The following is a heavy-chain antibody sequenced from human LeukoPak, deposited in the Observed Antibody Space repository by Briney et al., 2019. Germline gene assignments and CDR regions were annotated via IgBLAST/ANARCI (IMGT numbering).Heavy chain of an antibody. Sequence: ASVKVSCKASGYTFTSYAMNWVRQAPGQGLEWMGWINTNTGNPTYAQGFTGRFVFSLNPSDRKAYLQISTLKAEDTAVNSCASFRHEFDSWGQGTLVTVSS. CDR3: ASFRHEFDS. CDR1: GYTFTSYA. J-gene: IGHJ4*02. V-gene: IGHV7-4-1*02. D-gene: IGHD3-10*01. CDR2: INTNTGNP.